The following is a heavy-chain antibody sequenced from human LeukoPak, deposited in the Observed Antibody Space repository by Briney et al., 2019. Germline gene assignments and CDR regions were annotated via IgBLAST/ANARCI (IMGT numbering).Heavy chain of an antibody. CDR3: ARADSSGFQYFQY. D-gene: IGHD3-22*01. V-gene: IGHV4-59*11. CDR1: GGSISSHY. Sequence: PSETLSLTCTVSGGSISSHYWSWIRQPPGKGLEWIAYIYDTGSSNYNPSLKSRVSISVDMSKNQFSLKLSSVTAADTAVYYCARADSSGFQYFQYWGQGTLVTVSS. J-gene: IGHJ1*01. CDR2: IYDTGSS.